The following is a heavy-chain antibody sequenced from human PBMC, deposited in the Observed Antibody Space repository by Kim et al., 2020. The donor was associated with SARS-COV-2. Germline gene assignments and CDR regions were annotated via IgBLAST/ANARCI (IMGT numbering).Heavy chain of an antibody. Sequence: GGSLRLSCAASGFTFSSYGMHWVRQAPGKGLEWVAVIWYDGSNKYYADSVKGRFTISRDNSKNTLYLQMNSLRAEDTAVYYCAREGEQQLFEYYMDVWGKGTTVTVSS. CDR3: AREGEQQLFEYYMDV. D-gene: IGHD6-13*01. V-gene: IGHV3-33*01. J-gene: IGHJ6*03. CDR1: GFTFSSYG. CDR2: IWYDGSNK.